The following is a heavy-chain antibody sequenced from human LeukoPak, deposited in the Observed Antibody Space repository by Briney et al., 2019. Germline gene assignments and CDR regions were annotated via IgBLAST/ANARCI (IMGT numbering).Heavy chain of an antibody. J-gene: IGHJ4*02. V-gene: IGHV4-34*01. CDR2: INHSGST. Sequence: SETLSLTCAVYGGSFSGYYWSWIRQPPGKGLEWIGEINHSGSTNYNPSLKSRVTISVDTSKNQFSLKLSSVTAADTAVYYCAREVRWFGEFIYYFDYWGQGTLVTVSS. CDR1: GGSFSGYY. CDR3: AREVRWFGEFIYYFDY. D-gene: IGHD3-10*01.